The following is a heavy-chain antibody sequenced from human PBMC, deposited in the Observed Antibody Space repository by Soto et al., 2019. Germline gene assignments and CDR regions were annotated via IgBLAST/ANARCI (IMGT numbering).Heavy chain of an antibody. D-gene: IGHD2-2*01. V-gene: IGHV4-30-4*01. CDR1: GGSISSGDYY. CDR3: ARDSSTSNYYYSYGMDV. J-gene: IGHJ6*02. Sequence: PSETLSLTCTVSGGSISSGDYYWSWIRQPPGKGLEWIGYIYYSGSTYYNPSLKSRVTISVDTSKNQFSLKLSSVTAADTAVYYCARDSSTSNYYYSYGMDVWGQGTTVTVSS. CDR2: IYYSGST.